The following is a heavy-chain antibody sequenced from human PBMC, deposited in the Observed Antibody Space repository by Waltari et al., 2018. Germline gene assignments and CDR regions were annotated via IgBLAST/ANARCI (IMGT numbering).Heavy chain of an antibody. J-gene: IGHJ6*02. D-gene: IGHD2-8*01. CDR2: IYYSGRT. CDR1: GGSISSGGYY. CDR3: ARGMGPPSFVDGMDA. Sequence: QVQLQESGPGLVKPSQTMSLTCTVSGGSISSGGYYWSWIRQHPGKGLEWIGYIYYSGRTYYNPSLKSRVTISVDTSKNQFSLKLSSVTAADTAVYYCARGMGPPSFVDGMDAWGQGTTVTVSS. V-gene: IGHV4-31*03.